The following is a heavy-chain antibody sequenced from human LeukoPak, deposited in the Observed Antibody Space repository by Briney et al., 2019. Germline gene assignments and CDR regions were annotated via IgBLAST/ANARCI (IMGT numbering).Heavy chain of an antibody. J-gene: IGHJ6*02. D-gene: IGHD2-15*01. V-gene: IGHV4-31*03. CDR3: ARVGVVVVVAATPSDYYGMDV. CDR1: GGSISSGGYY. Sequence: SETLSLTCTVSGGSISSGGYYWSWIRQHPGKGLEWIGYICYSGSTYYNPSLKSRVTISVDTSKNQFSLKLSSVTAADTAVYYCARVGVVVVVAATPSDYYGMDVWGQGTTVTVSS. CDR2: ICYSGST.